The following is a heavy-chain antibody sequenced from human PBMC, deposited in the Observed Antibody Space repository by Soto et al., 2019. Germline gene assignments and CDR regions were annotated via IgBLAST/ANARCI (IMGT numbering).Heavy chain of an antibody. J-gene: IGHJ6*02. D-gene: IGHD3-3*01. Sequence: ASVKVSCKASGYTFPRYGINWVRHAPGQGLEWMGWISAYNGNTNYAQKLQGRVTMTTETSTSTAYMELRSLRSDGTAVYYCARDVYDFWSGYLYYYGMDVWGQGTTVTVSS. V-gene: IGHV1-18*04. CDR2: ISAYNGNT. CDR3: ARDVYDFWSGYLYYYGMDV. CDR1: GYTFPRYG.